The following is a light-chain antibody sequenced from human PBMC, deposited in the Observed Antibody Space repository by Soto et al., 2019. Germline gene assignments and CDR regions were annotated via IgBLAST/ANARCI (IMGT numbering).Light chain of an antibody. CDR1: SSDVGGYNY. CDR2: EVS. V-gene: IGLV2-8*01. J-gene: IGLJ2*01. CDR3: SSYAGSNNLV. Sequence: QSVLTQPASVSESPGQSITISCTGTSSDVGGYNYVSWFQQHPGKAPKLLIYEVSKRPSGVPDRFSGSKSGNTASLTVSGLQAEDEADYYCSSYAGSNNLVFGGGTKLTVL.